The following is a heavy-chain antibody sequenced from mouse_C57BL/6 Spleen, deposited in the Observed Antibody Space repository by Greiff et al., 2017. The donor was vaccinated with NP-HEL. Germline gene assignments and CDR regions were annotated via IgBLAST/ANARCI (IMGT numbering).Heavy chain of an antibody. J-gene: IGHJ3*01. D-gene: IGHD3-2*02. CDR1: GYTFTDYE. CDR2: IDPETGGT. V-gene: IGHV1-15*01. CDR3: TIITAQATWFAY. Sequence: VKLMESGAELVRPGASVTLSCKASGYTFTDYEMHWVKQTPVHGLEWIGAIDPETGGTAYNQKFKGKAILTADKSSSTAYMELRSLTSEDSAVYYCTIITAQATWFAYWGQGTLVTVSA.